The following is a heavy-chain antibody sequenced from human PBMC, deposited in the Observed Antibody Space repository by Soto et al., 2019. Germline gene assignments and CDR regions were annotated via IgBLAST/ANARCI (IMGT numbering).Heavy chain of an antibody. CDR3: ARVLLYGGSTGPFDY. V-gene: IGHV4-34*01. CDR2: INHTGVT. Sequence: PSETLSLTCAVYGGSFSAYLWTWIRQPPGKGLEWIGEINHTGVTNYNPSLKSRVTISVDTSKNQFSLKLSSVTAADTAVYYCARVLLYGGSTGPFDYWGQGTLVTVSS. CDR1: GGSFSAYL. J-gene: IGHJ4*02. D-gene: IGHD2-15*01.